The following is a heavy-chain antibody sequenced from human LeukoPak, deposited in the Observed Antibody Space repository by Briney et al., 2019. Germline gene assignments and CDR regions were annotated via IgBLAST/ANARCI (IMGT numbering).Heavy chain of an antibody. CDR3: ARVLYDSSGYYPKSGLDY. CDR1: GFTFSSYS. Sequence: GGSLRLSCAASGFTFSSYSMNWVRQAPGKGLEWVSSISSSSSYIYYADSVKGRFTISRDNSKNTLYLQMNSLRAEDTAVYYCARVLYDSSGYYPKSGLDYWGQGTLVTVSS. CDR2: ISSSSSYI. D-gene: IGHD3-22*01. V-gene: IGHV3-21*04. J-gene: IGHJ4*02.